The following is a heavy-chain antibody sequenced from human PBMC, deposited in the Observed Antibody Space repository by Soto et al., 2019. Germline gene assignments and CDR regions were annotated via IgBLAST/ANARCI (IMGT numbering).Heavy chain of an antibody. V-gene: IGHV3-21*01. J-gene: IGHJ4*02. CDR2: ISSSSGTI. Sequence: GGSLRLSCAASGFTFTNYGMNWVRQAPGKGLEWVSSISSSSGTIYYADSVKGRFTISRDNAKNSLYLQMDSLRADDTAVYYCARGSYGTYDYWGQGTLVTVS. D-gene: IGHD5-18*01. CDR3: ARGSYGTYDY. CDR1: GFTFTNYG.